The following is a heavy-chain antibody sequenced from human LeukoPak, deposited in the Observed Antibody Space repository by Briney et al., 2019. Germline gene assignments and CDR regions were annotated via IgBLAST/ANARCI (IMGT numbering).Heavy chain of an antibody. J-gene: IGHJ4*02. V-gene: IGHV3-23*01. Sequence: PGGSLRLSCAASGFTFSTYAMSWVRQAPGKGLDWVSAISGNGGNTVYADSVEGRFTISRDNSKNTLYLQMNSLRAEDTALYYCARYQNTAMATEDSWGQGTLVTVSS. D-gene: IGHD5-24*01. CDR1: GFTFSTYA. CDR3: ARYQNTAMATEDS. CDR2: ISGNGGNT.